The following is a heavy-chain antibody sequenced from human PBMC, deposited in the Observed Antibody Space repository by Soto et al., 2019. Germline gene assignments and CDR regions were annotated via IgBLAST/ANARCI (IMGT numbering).Heavy chain of an antibody. CDR2: ISYDGSNK. D-gene: IGHD3-16*01. Sequence: QVQLVESGGGVVQPGRSLRLSRAASGFTFSSYGMHWVRQAPGKGLEWVAVISYDGSNKYYADSVKGRFTISRDNSKNTLYLQMNSLRAEDTAVYYCAKIPWGNAFDIWGQGTMVTVSS. CDR3: AKIPWGNAFDI. J-gene: IGHJ3*02. V-gene: IGHV3-30*18. CDR1: GFTFSSYG.